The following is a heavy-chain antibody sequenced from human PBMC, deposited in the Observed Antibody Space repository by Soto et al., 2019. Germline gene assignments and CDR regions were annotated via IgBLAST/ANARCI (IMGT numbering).Heavy chain of an antibody. D-gene: IGHD6-13*01. V-gene: IGHV3-7*01. J-gene: IGHJ4*02. CDR3: ARRSAAAGSVRGFDS. CDR2: IKQDGNEK. CDR1: GFTFSSYW. Sequence: HPGGSLRLSCVASGFTFSSYWMCWVRQAPGRGLEWVANIKQDGNEKYYVDSVKGRFTISRDNAKNSLYLQMNSLRAEDTAMYYCARRSAAAGSVRGFDSWGQGTLVTVSS.